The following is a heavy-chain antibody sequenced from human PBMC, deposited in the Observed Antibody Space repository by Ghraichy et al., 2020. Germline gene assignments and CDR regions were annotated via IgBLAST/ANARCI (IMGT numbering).Heavy chain of an antibody. D-gene: IGHD1-1*01. CDR2: IYFSGST. CDR1: GGSISSSSHY. Sequence: SETLSLSCTVSGGSISSSSHYWGWIRQPPGKGLEWIGSIYFSGSTYCNPSLKSRVTISVDTSRNQISLKLSSVTAADTAVYYCARNKPATGVEYWGQGTLVTVSS. J-gene: IGHJ4*02. CDR3: ARNKPATGVEY. V-gene: IGHV4-39*01.